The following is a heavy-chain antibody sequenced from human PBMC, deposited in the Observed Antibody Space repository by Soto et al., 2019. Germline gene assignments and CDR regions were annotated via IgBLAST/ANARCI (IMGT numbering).Heavy chain of an antibody. CDR3: ARSAGLNYYYYHGMDV. V-gene: IGHV1-69*01. CDR1: GGTFSSYA. J-gene: IGHJ6*02. CDR2: IIPIFGTA. Sequence: QVQLVQSGAEVKKPGSSVKVSCKASGGTFSSYAISWVRQAPGQGLEWMGGIIPIFGTAHYAQKFQGRVTITADESTSTAYMELSSLRSEDTAVYYCARSAGLNYYYYHGMDVWGQGTTVTVSS.